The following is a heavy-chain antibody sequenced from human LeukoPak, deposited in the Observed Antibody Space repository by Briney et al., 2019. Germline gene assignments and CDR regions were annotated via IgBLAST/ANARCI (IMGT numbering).Heavy chain of an antibody. Sequence: GGSLRLSCAASGFTFSSHGMHWVRQAPGKGLEWVAVISYDGSNKYYADSVKGRFTISRDNSKNTLYLQMNSLRAEDTAVYYCRRGTGRLAQEVYYGMDVWGQGTTVTVSS. D-gene: IGHD1-14*01. CDR1: GFTFSSHG. J-gene: IGHJ6*02. V-gene: IGHV3-30*03. CDR2: ISYDGSNK. CDR3: RRGTGRLAQEVYYGMDV.